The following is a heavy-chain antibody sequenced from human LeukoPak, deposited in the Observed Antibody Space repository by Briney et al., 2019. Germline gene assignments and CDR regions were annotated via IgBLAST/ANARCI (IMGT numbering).Heavy chain of an antibody. D-gene: IGHD3-22*01. V-gene: IGHV3-9*01. CDR1: GFTFDDYA. CDR3: AKDIGAYDSSGYEGFDP. J-gene: IGHJ5*02. CDR2: ISWNSGSI. Sequence: GGSLRLSCAASGFTFDDYAMHCVRQAPGKGREWVSGISWNSGSIGYADSVKGRFTISRDNAKNSLYLQMNSLRAEDTALYYCAKDIGAYDSSGYEGFDPWGQGTLVTVSS.